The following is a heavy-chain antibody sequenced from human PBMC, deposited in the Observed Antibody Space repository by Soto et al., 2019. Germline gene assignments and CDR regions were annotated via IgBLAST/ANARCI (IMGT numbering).Heavy chain of an antibody. CDR2: IIPIFGTA. CDR3: ARDPRVPAAIPAVPTRKSLPVGYYYYGMDV. CDR1: GGTFSSYA. J-gene: IGHJ6*02. V-gene: IGHV1-69*01. Sequence: QVQLVQSGAEVKKPGSSVKVSCKASGGTFSSYAISWVRQAPGQGLEWMGGIIPIFGTANYAQKFQGRVTITADESTSTAYMELSSLRSEDTAVYYCARDPRVPAAIPAVPTRKSLPVGYYYYGMDVWGQGTTVTVSS. D-gene: IGHD2-2*02.